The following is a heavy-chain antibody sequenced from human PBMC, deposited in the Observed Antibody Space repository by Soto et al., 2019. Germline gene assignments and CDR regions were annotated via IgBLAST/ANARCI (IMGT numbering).Heavy chain of an antibody. D-gene: IGHD2-8*01. V-gene: IGHV5-51*01. Sequence: GESLKISCKVSGYSFSTSWMGWVRQLPGKGLEWMGIIYPGDSDSRYGPSFEGHVTFSVDKSISTAYLEWSSLKASDTAIYYCARLSRRVAQESNYFDPWGQGTLVTVS. CDR2: IYPGDSDS. CDR3: ARLSRRVAQESNYFDP. J-gene: IGHJ5*02. CDR1: GYSFSTSW.